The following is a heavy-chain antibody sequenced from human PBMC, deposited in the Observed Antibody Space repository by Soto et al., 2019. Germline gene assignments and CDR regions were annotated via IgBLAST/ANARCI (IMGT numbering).Heavy chain of an antibody. D-gene: IGHD6-13*01. CDR2: ISGSGGST. J-gene: IGHJ5*02. CDR3: ATYSPGIAAAGRVSWFDP. CDR1: GFTFSNYA. Sequence: TGGFLRLSNAASGFTFSNYAVTWVRQAPGKGLEWVSTISGSGGSTYYADSVKGRFTISRDNAKNTLYLQMNSLRAEDTAVYYCATYSPGIAAAGRVSWFDPRGQGTLVTVSS. V-gene: IGHV3-23*01.